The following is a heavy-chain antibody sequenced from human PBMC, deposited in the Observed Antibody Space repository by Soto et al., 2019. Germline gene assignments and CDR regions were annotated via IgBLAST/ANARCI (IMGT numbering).Heavy chain of an antibody. CDR3: ARGSYYGDYPIDY. J-gene: IGHJ4*02. Sequence: GGSLRLSCAASGFTFSSYAMHWVRQAPGKGLEWVAVISYDGSNKYYADSVKGRFTISRDNSKNTLYLQMNSLRAEDTAVYYCARGSYYGDYPIDYWGQGTLVTVSS. CDR1: GFTFSSYA. V-gene: IGHV3-30-3*01. CDR2: ISYDGSNK. D-gene: IGHD4-17*01.